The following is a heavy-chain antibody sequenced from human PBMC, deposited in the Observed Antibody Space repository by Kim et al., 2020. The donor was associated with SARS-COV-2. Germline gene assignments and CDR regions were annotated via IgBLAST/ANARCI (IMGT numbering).Heavy chain of an antibody. CDR2: MSDSGST. D-gene: IGHD7-27*01. CDR3: ARGFPGEGSYYGMDV. V-gene: IGHV4-59*08. CDR1: GGSVSRYY. Sequence: SETLSLTCTVSGGSVSRYYWSWIRQPPGKGLEFIGYMSDSGSTDYNPSLKSRVTISVDTSRNQFSLKLTPLTAADTAVYYCARGFPGEGSYYGMDVWGQGTTVTVSS. J-gene: IGHJ6*02.